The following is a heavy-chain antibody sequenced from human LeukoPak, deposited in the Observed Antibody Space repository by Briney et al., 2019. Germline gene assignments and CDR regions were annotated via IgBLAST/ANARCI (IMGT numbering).Heavy chain of an antibody. CDR3: ARSKYGDYVDY. CDR2: IIPIFGTA. CDR1: GGTFSSYA. Sequence: GASVKVSCKASGGTFSSYAISWVRQAPGQGLEWMGGIIPIFGTANYAQKFQGRVTITADESTSTAYMELSSLRSEDTAMYYCARSKYGDYVDYWGQGTLVTVSS. D-gene: IGHD4-17*01. J-gene: IGHJ4*02. V-gene: IGHV1-69*13.